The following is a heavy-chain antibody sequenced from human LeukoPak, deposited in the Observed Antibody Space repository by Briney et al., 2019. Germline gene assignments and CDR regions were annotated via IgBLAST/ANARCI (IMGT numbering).Heavy chain of an antibody. V-gene: IGHV3-23*01. CDR3: AKGKQWELPFDY. Sequence: GASLRLSCAASGFTFRTYAMSWVRQAPGKGLDWVSAISTGGKTYYADSVKGRFTISRDNPKNTLYLQMNSLRAEDTAVYYCAKGKQWELPFDYWGQGTLVTVSS. CDR2: ISTGGKT. CDR1: GFTFRTYA. D-gene: IGHD1-26*01. J-gene: IGHJ4*02.